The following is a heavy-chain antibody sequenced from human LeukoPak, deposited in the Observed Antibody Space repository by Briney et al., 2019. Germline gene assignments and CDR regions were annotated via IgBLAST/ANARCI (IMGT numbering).Heavy chain of an antibody. CDR3: ARGGIAVAEGDDFDI. CDR2: ISTYNGST. D-gene: IGHD6-19*01. J-gene: IGHJ3*02. CDR1: GCTFTSYG. Sequence: GAAVKVSCNASGCTFTSYGWSWLGQAAGQGLEWLGWISTYNGSTNYAEKLQGRVTMTTDKSTSTAYMELRSLRSDDTAVYYCARGGIAVAEGDDFDIWGQGKMVTVSS. V-gene: IGHV1-18*01.